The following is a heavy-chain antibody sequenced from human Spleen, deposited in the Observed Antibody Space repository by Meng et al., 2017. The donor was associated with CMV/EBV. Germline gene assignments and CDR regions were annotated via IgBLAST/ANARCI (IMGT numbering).Heavy chain of an antibody. CDR2: IYPGDSDT. J-gene: IGHJ4*02. CDR1: GYSFTGYW. Sequence: GSLRLSCKGYGYSFTGYWIGWVRQMPGKGLEWMGIIYPGDSDTRYSPSFQGQVTISADKSISTAFLQWSSLKASDTATYYCASLSVENAGINYWGQGTLVTVSS. CDR3: ASLSVENAGINY. V-gene: IGHV5-51*01. D-gene: IGHD1-14*01.